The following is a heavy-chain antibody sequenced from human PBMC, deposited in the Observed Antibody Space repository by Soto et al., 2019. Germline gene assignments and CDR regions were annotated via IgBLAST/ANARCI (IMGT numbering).Heavy chain of an antibody. J-gene: IGHJ4*02. CDR3: AKDLPPYDSSGLLLH. Sequence: QVQLVESGGGVVQPGRSLRLSCAASGFTFSSYGMHWVGQAPGKGLEWVAVISYDGINKYYADSVKGRLTISRDNSKNTLYLQMNSLRAEDTAVYYCAKDLPPYDSSGLLLHWGQGTLVTVSS. CDR1: GFTFSSYG. CDR2: ISYDGINK. V-gene: IGHV3-30*18. D-gene: IGHD3-22*01.